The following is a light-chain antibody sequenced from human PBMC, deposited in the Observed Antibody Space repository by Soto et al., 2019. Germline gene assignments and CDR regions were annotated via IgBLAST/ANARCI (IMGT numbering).Light chain of an antibody. CDR2: DAS. V-gene: IGKV1-5*01. CDR3: QHYDSYPWT. CDR1: QSISSW. Sequence: DIQMAQSPCTLSASVGDRVTITCRASQSISSWLAWYRQKPGKTPKLLIYDASSLDSGAPSRFSGSGSGTEFTLTISSLQPDDFATYYCQHYDSYPWTFGQGTKVDIK. J-gene: IGKJ1*01.